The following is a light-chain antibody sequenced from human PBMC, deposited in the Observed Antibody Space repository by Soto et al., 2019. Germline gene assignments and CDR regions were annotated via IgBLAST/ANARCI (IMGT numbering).Light chain of an antibody. Sequence: IVLTQSPGTLSLSPGERATLSCLASQSVSSSYLGWYQQKPGQAPRLLMYGASSRATGIPERFSGSGSGTDFTLTISRLEPEDFAVYYCQQYGSSPRTFGQGTKVDI. V-gene: IGKV3-20*01. CDR3: QQYGSSPRT. CDR1: QSVSSSY. J-gene: IGKJ1*01. CDR2: GAS.